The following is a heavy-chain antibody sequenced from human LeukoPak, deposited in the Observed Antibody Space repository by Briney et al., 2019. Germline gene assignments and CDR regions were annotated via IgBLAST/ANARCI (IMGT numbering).Heavy chain of an antibody. J-gene: IGHJ4*02. CDR3: ATDRGWRTSGYYLYYFEH. D-gene: IGHD3-3*01. CDR2: ISSSGGST. CDR1: GFTFSSYA. Sequence: GGSLRLSCAASGFTFSSYAMSWVRQAPGMGLEWVSGISSSGGSTYYADSVKGRFTISRDNSKNTLYLQMNSLRAEDTAVYYCATDRGWRTSGYYLYYFEHWGQGTLVTFSS. V-gene: IGHV3-23*01.